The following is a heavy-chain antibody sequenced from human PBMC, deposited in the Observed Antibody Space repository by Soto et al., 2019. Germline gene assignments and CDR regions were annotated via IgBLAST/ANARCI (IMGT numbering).Heavy chain of an antibody. CDR2: MYPGDSDT. D-gene: IGHD3-3*01. CDR1: GYSSTWHW. J-gene: IGHJ4*02. V-gene: IGHV5-51*01. Sequence: GESLKISCKGSGYSSTWHWFGWVRQLPGRGLEWVGIMYPGDSDTRYNPSLQGHVTLSVDVTVSTAFLQWRSLETSDTGMYFCARLPRDCNKTSCYYADHWGQGTQVTVSS. CDR3: ARLPRDCNKTSCYYADH.